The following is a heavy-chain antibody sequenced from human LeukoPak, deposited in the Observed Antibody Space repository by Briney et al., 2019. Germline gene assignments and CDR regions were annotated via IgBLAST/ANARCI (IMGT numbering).Heavy chain of an antibody. CDR2: INHSGST. D-gene: IGHD2-15*01. CDR1: GGSFSGYY. Sequence: SETLSLTCAVYGGSFSGYYWSWIRQPPGKGMEWIGEINHSGSTNYNPSLKSRVTISVDTSKNQFSLKLSSVTAADTAVYYCARRGWAYCSDGSCCFDYWGQGTLVTVSS. CDR3: ARRGWAYCSDGSCCFDY. V-gene: IGHV4-34*01. J-gene: IGHJ4*02.